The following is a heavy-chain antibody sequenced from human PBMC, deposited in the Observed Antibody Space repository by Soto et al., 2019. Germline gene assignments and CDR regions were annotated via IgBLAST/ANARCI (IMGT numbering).Heavy chain of an antibody. CDR3: ARDRSGSYYRSGWFDP. V-gene: IGHV1-69*13. CDR1: GGTFSSYA. J-gene: IGHJ5*02. D-gene: IGHD1-26*01. Sequence: SVKVSCKASGGTFSSYAISWVRQAPGQGLEWMGGIIPIFGTANYAQKFQGRVTITADESTSTAYMELSSLRSEDTAVYYCARDRSGSYYRSGWFDPWGQGTLVTVSS. CDR2: IIPIFGTA.